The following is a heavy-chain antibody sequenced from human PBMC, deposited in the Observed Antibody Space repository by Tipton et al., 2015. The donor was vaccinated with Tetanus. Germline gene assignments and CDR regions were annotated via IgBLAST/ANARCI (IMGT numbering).Heavy chain of an antibody. CDR1: GGSISTYY. CDR3: ARDDYYDGRGLYYYGLDV. Sequence: GLVKPSETLSLTCTVSGGSISTYYWSWIRQPPGKGLEWIGYIFYSGNTNYNPSLKTRVTISVDTSKNQFSLKLSSVTAADTAVYYCARDDYYDGRGLYYYGLDVWGQGTTVTVSS. J-gene: IGHJ6*02. V-gene: IGHV4-59*01. CDR2: IFYSGNT. D-gene: IGHD3-22*01.